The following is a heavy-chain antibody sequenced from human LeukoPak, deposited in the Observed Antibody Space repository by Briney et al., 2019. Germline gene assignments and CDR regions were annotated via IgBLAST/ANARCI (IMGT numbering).Heavy chain of an antibody. J-gene: IGHJ4*02. Sequence: GGSLRLSCTASGFTFSTYWMAWVRQAPGKGLEWVANIKGDESAKHQADSVKGRFTIFRDNAQNSVYPQMSSLRGEDTAVYYCARDVGGSLDYWGQGTLVTVSS. CDR2: IKGDESAK. CDR1: GFTFSTYW. D-gene: IGHD1-26*01. V-gene: IGHV3-7*01. CDR3: ARDVGGSLDY.